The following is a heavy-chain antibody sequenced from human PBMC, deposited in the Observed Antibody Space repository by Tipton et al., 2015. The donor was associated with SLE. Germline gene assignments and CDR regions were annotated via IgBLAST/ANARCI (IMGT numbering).Heavy chain of an antibody. CDR3: ARTRGYSYGDFDY. V-gene: IGHV4-59*11. D-gene: IGHD5-18*01. J-gene: IGHJ4*02. Sequence: TLSLTCAVYGGSFSSHYWSWIRQPPGKGLEWIGYIYYSGSTNYNPSLKSRVTISVDTSKNQFSLKLSSVTAADTAVYYCARTRGYSYGDFDYWGQGTLVTVSS. CDR2: IYYSGST. CDR1: GGSFSSHY.